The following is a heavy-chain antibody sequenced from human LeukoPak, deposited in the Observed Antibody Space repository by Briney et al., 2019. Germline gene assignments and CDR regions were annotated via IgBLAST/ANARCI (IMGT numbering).Heavy chain of an antibody. J-gene: IGHJ4*02. Sequence: PPETLSLTCTVSGGSISTFYWSWIRQTPGKGLEWIGYIYDSGSTNYNPSLKNRVTISLDMSKNQFSLKLRSVTAADTAVYYCARDLSLRRGIFDYWGQGTLVTVSS. CDR2: IYDSGST. CDR3: ARDLSLRRGIFDY. D-gene: IGHD3-10*01. V-gene: IGHV4-59*01. CDR1: GGSISTFY.